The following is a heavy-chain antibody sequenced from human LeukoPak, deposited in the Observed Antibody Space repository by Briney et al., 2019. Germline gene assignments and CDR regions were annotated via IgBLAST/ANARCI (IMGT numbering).Heavy chain of an antibody. J-gene: IGHJ4*02. CDR3: ARDYYTASKWFDY. CDR1: GYTFSSYG. Sequence: ASLKVSCKASGYTFSSYGICCVRQAPGQGLEWMGWISAYNGNTNYAQKFQGRVTMTTDTSTNTAYMELRSLRSDDTAVYYCARDYYTASKWFDYWGQGTLVSVSS. D-gene: IGHD1-26*01. CDR2: ISAYNGNT. V-gene: IGHV1-18*01.